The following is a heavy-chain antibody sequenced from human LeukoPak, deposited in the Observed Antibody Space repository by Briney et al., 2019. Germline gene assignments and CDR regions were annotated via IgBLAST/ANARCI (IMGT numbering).Heavy chain of an antibody. CDR1: GGSFSGYY. D-gene: IGHD4-23*01. V-gene: IGHV4-34*01. Sequence: SETLSLTCAVYGGSFSGYYWSWIRQPPGKGLEWIGEINHSGSANYNPSLKSRVTISIDASKNQFSLKLSSVTAADTAVYFCARTPYGANSCADYWGQGSLVTVSS. CDR3: ARTPYGANSCADY. J-gene: IGHJ4*02. CDR2: INHSGSA.